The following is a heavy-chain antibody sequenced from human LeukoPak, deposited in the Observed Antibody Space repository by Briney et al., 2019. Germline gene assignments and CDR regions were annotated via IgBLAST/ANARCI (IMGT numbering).Heavy chain of an antibody. CDR1: GYSIGSGYH. J-gene: IGHJ4*02. Sequence: PSETLSLTRTVSGYSIGSGYHWGWIRQAPGKGLEWIGSIYHSGSTYYNPSLKSRVTISVDMSKNHFSLRLSSVTAADTALYYCAKEGEGSISHWGQGILVTVSS. V-gene: IGHV4-38-2*02. D-gene: IGHD3-16*01. CDR3: AKEGEGSISH. CDR2: IYHSGST.